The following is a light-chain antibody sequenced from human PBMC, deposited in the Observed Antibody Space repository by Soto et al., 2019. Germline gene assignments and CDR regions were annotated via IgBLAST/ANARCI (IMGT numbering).Light chain of an antibody. J-gene: IGKJ1*01. V-gene: IGKV3-15*01. CDR1: QRVXSN. CDR3: QQYKNGPRT. Sequence: IVLTQSAATLSVSPGERATLPCRASQRVXSNLAWYQQKPGQAPRLFXAGASTMATGSPARLSGSGSATEFTLPISSLQSEYFAVYYCQQYKNGPRTFGQGTKVDIK. CDR2: GAS.